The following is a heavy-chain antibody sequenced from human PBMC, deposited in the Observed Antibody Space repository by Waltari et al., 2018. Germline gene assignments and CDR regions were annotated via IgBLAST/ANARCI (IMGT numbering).Heavy chain of an antibody. J-gene: IGHJ5*02. V-gene: IGHV4-31*03. CDR2: IYYSGST. CDR3: ARGNYDILTGYYLNWFDP. Sequence: QVQLQESGPGLVMPSQTLSLTCTVPGGSISSGRYDWSWIRQHPGKGLEWIGYIYYSGSTYYNPSLKSRVTISVDTSKNQFSLKLSSVTAADTAVYYCARGNYDILTGYYLNWFDPWGQGTLVTVSS. CDR1: GGSISSGRYD. D-gene: IGHD3-9*01.